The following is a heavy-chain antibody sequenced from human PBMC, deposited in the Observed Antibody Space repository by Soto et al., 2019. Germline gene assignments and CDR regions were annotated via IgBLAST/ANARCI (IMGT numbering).Heavy chain of an antibody. Sequence: EVQLVETGGDLIQPGGSLRLSCAASGLTVSSDSMTWVRQAPGKGLEWISIIYSDNNTDYADSVKGRFSISRDTSKNILYLQVTSLRAEDTAAYYCARHYSAMGVWGQGTTVTVSS. J-gene: IGHJ6*02. CDR2: IYSDNNT. V-gene: IGHV3-53*02. CDR3: ARHYSAMGV. CDR1: GLTVSSDS.